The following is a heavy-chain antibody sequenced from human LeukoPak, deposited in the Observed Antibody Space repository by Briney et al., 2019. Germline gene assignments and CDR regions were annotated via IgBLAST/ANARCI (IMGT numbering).Heavy chain of an antibody. Sequence: SETLSLTCTVSGGSISSYYWSWIRQPPGKGPEWIGYIYYSGSTNYNPSLKSRVTISVDTSKNQFSLKLSSVTAADTAVYYCARWDYDFWSGDAFDIWGQGTMVTVSS. CDR2: IYYSGST. D-gene: IGHD3-3*01. CDR3: ARWDYDFWSGDAFDI. J-gene: IGHJ3*02. CDR1: GGSISSYY. V-gene: IGHV4-59*01.